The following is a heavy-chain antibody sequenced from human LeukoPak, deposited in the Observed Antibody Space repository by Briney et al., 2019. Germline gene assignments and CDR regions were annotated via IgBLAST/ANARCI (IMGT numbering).Heavy chain of an antibody. D-gene: IGHD2-15*01. J-gene: IGHJ4*02. CDR3: ARDIVVAYYFDY. Sequence: PSETLSLTCSVSGGSISSYYWSWIRQPAGKGLESIGRIYPNGKTKYNPSLRGRVTISVDTSKNQVSLKLSSVNAADTAVYYCARDIVVAYYFDYWGQGTLVTVSS. V-gene: IGHV4-4*07. CDR1: GGSISSYY. CDR2: IYPNGKT.